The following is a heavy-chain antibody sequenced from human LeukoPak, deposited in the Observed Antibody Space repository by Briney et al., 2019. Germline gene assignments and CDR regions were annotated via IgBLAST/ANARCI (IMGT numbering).Heavy chain of an antibody. CDR3: ARLIDYYDSSGYYLDY. CDR2: IYPGDSDT. V-gene: IGHV5-51*01. CDR1: GYSFTSYW. J-gene: IGHJ4*02. D-gene: IGHD3-22*01. Sequence: GESLKISCKGSGYSFTSYWNGWVRQMPGKGLGWMGIIYPGDSDTRYSPSFQGQVTISADKSISTAYLQWSSLKASDTAMYYCARLIDYYDSSGYYLDYWGQGTLVTVSS.